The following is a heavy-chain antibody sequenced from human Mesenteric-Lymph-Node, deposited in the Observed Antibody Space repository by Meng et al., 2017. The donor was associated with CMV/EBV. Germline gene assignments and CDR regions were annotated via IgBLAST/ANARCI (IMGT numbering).Heavy chain of an antibody. J-gene: IGHJ4*02. CDR2: ISSSSSYI. D-gene: IGHD3-3*01. CDR1: GFTFSSYS. V-gene: IGHV3-21*01. CDR3: VRESGDFWSGYYLDY. Sequence: GESLKISCAASGFTFSSYSMNWVRQAPGKGLEWVSYISSSSSYIYYADSVKGRFTISRDNAKNTLCLQMNNLSADDKALYFCVRESGDFWSGYYLDYWGQGALVTVSS.